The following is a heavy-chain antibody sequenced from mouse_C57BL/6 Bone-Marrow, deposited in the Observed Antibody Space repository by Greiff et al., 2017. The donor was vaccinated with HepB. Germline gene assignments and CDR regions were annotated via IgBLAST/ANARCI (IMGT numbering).Heavy chain of an antibody. CDR2: ISYDGSN. Sequence: EVQLQESGPGLVKPSQSLSLTCSVTGYSITSGYYWNWIRQFPGNKLEWMGYISYDGSNNYNPTLKNPISITRDTSKNQFFLKLNSVTTEDTATYYCARERLYLYAMDYWGQGTAVTVSS. CDR1: GYSITSGYY. J-gene: IGHJ4*01. D-gene: IGHD5-1*01. V-gene: IGHV3-6*01. CDR3: ARERLYLYAMDY.